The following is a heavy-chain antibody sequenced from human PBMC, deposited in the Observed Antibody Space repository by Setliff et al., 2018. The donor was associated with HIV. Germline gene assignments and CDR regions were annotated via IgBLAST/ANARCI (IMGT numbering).Heavy chain of an antibody. CDR3: ARGSLYSSSSCFDY. J-gene: IGHJ4*02. Sequence: SETLSLTCTVSGDSISSDFYWGWIRQPPGKGLEWIGSIYARGSTYYNPSLKSRVTISVDTSKNQFSLKLSSVTAADTAVYYCARGSLYSSSSCFDYWGQGTLVTVSS. CDR2: IYARGST. D-gene: IGHD6-13*01. CDR1: GDSISSDFY. V-gene: IGHV4-38-2*02.